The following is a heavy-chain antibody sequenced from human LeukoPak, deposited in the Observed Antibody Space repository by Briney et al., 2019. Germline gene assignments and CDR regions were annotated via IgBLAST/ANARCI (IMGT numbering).Heavy chain of an antibody. CDR1: GFTFGSHA. J-gene: IGHJ4*02. Sequence: GGSLRLSCAASGFTFGSHAMSWVRQAPGKGLEWVSTISASGGSTYNADSVKGRFTISRDNSKNTLYLQMNSLRAEDTAVYYCARGPDRLDYWGQGTLVTVSS. V-gene: IGHV3-23*01. CDR3: ARGPDRLDY. CDR2: ISASGGST.